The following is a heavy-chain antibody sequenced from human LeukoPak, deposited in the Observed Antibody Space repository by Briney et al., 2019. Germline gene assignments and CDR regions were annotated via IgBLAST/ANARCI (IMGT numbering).Heavy chain of an antibody. V-gene: IGHV3-74*01. J-gene: IGHJ3*02. Sequence: GGSLRLSCAASGFTFNSYWSHWVRQAPGKGLVWVSRINSDGSDTIYADSVKGRFTISRDNAKSTVYLQMNSLKAEDTAVYYCARGGYHHGFDIWGQGTMVTVSS. D-gene: IGHD2-15*01. CDR2: INSDGSDT. CDR1: GFTFNSYW. CDR3: ARGGYHHGFDI.